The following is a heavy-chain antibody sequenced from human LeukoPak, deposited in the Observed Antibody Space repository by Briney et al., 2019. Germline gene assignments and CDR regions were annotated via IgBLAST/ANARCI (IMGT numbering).Heavy chain of an antibody. D-gene: IGHD3-22*01. Sequence: GGSLRLSCAASGFTFSSYAMSWVRQAPGKGLEWVSAISGSGGSTYYADSVKGRFTISRDNSKNTLYLQMNSLRAEDTAVYYCAGGYDSSGYYYADWFDPWGQGTLVTVSS. CDR2: ISGSGGST. CDR3: AGGYDSSGYYYADWFDP. CDR1: GFTFSSYA. V-gene: IGHV3-23*01. J-gene: IGHJ5*02.